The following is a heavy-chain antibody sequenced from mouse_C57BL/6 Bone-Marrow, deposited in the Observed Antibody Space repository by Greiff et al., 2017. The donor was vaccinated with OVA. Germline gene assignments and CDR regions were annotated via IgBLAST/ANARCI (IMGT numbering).Heavy chain of an antibody. D-gene: IGHD2-5*01. CDR3: TSFYSNYGGYFDY. J-gene: IGHJ2*01. CDR1: GYTFTDYE. Sequence: VQRVESGAELVRPGASVTLSCKASGYTFTDYEMHWVKQTPVHGLEWIGAIDPETGGTAYNQKFKGKAILTADKSSSTAYMELRSLTSEDSAVYYCTSFYSNYGGYFDYWGQGTTLTVSS. V-gene: IGHV1-15*01. CDR2: IDPETGGT.